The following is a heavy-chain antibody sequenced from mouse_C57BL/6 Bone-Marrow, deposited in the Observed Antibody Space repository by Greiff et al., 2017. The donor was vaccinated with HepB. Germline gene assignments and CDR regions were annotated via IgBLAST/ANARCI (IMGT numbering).Heavy chain of an antibody. J-gene: IGHJ4*01. V-gene: IGHV1-26*01. D-gene: IGHD2-3*01. CDR3: ARDGYFSYAMDY. CDR2: INPNNGGT. CDR1: GYTFTDYY. Sequence: EVQLQQSGPELVKPGASVKISCKASGYTFTDYYMNWVKQSHGKSLEWIGDINPNNGGTSYNQKFKGKATLTVDKSSSTAYMELRSLTSEDSAVYYGARDGYFSYAMDYWGQGTSVTVSS.